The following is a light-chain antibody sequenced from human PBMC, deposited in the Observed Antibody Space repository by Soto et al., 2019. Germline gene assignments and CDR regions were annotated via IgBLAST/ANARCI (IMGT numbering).Light chain of an antibody. J-gene: IGKJ4*01. CDR3: QQYNSNPLT. CDR2: KTS. CDR1: QSFSTW. V-gene: IGKV1-5*03. Sequence: DIQMTQSHSTLSASVGDRVTITCRASQSFSTWLAWYQQKPGKAPNLLIYKTSILESGVPSRFSGSGSGTEFTLTISSLQPDDFATYYCQQYNSNPLTFGGGTKVEIK.